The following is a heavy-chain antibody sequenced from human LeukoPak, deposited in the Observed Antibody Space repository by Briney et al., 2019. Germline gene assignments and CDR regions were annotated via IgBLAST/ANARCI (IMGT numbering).Heavy chain of an antibody. V-gene: IGHV4-61*01. Sequence: SETLSLTCTVSGGSISSSSYYWSWIRQPPGKGLEWIGYIYYSGSTNYNPSLKSRVTISVDTSKNQFSLKLSSVTAADTAVYYCARGRGGWYGYWGQGTLVTVSS. CDR1: GGSISSSSYY. CDR3: ARGRGGWYGY. D-gene: IGHD6-19*01. J-gene: IGHJ4*02. CDR2: IYYSGST.